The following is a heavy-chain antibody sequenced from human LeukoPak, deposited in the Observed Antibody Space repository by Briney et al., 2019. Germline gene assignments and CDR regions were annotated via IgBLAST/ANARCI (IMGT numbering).Heavy chain of an antibody. CDR1: GFTFSSYA. J-gene: IGHJ4*02. Sequence: GVSLRLSCAASGFTFSSYAMSWVRQAPGKGLEWVSAISGSGGSTYYADSVKGRFTISRDNSKNTLYLQMNSLRAEDTAVYYCAKDRGYGSSPFDYWGQGTLVTVSS. CDR3: AKDRGYGSSPFDY. D-gene: IGHD3-10*01. CDR2: ISGSGGST. V-gene: IGHV3-23*01.